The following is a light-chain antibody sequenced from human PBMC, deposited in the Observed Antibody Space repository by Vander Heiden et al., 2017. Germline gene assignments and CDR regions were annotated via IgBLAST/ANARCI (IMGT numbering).Light chain of an antibody. J-gene: IGLJ3*02. CDR2: GNS. Sequence: QSVLTQPPSESGAPGQRVTISRTGSSSNIGAGYDVHWYQQHPGTAPKLLIYGNSNRPSGVPDRFSGSKSGTSASLAITGLQAEDEADYYCQSYDSSLSGLWVFGGGTKLTVL. V-gene: IGLV1-40*01. CDR1: SSNIGAGYD. CDR3: QSYDSSLSGLWV.